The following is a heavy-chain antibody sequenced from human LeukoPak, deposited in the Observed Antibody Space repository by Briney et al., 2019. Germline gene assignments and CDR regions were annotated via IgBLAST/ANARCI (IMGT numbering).Heavy chain of an antibody. V-gene: IGHV3-23*01. CDR3: AKREYYYGSGSSYYFDS. CDR2: ISGGGDST. CDR1: GFPFSSHV. Sequence: GGSLRLSCAASGFPFSSHVMSWVRQAPGKGLEWVSTISGGGDSTYYADSVKGRFSISRDNSKNTLYLQMNSLRAEDTAVYYCAKREYYYGSGSSYYFDSWGQGTLVTVS. D-gene: IGHD3-10*01. J-gene: IGHJ4*02.